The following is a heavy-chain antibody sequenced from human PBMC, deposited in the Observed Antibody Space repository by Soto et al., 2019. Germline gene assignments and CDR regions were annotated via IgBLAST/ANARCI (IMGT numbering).Heavy chain of an antibody. CDR2: ISAYNGNT. Sequence: ASVKVSCKASGYTFTSYGISWVRQAPGQGLEWMGWISAYNGNTNYAQKLQGRVTMTTDTSTSTAYMELRSLRSDDTAVYYCARVVCSGGSCYSIGYWGQGTLVTVSS. J-gene: IGHJ4*02. V-gene: IGHV1-18*01. CDR3: ARVVCSGGSCYSIGY. D-gene: IGHD2-15*01. CDR1: GYTFTSYG.